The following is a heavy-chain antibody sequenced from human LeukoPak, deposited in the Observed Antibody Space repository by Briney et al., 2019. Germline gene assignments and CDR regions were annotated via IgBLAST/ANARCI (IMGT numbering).Heavy chain of an antibody. CDR2: IYYSGST. CDR3: ARVGGYCSSTSCLYYYYYMDV. J-gene: IGHJ6*03. Sequence: PSETLSLTCTVSGGSISSYYWSWIRQPPGKGLEWIGYIYYSGSTNYNPSLKSRVTISVGTSKNQFSLKLSSVTAADTAVYYCARVGGYCSSTSCLYYYYYMDVWGKGTTVTVSS. V-gene: IGHV4-59*01. CDR1: GGSISSYY. D-gene: IGHD2-2*01.